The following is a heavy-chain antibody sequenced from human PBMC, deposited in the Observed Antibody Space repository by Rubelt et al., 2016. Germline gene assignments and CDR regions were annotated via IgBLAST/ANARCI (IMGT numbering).Heavy chain of an antibody. V-gene: IGHV3-30*04. CDR3: AREIAVAGVDVFDI. Sequence: VESGGGVVQPGRSLRLSCAASGFTFSSYAMHWVRQAPGKGLEWVAVISYDGSNKYYADSVKGRFTISRDNSKNTLYLQMKSLRAEDTAVYYCAREIAVAGVDVFDIWGQGTMVTVSS. J-gene: IGHJ3*02. CDR2: ISYDGSNK. CDR1: GFTFSSYA. D-gene: IGHD6-19*01.